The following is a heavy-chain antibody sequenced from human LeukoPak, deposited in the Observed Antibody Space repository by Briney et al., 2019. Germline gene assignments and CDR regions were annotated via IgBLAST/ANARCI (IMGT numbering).Heavy chain of an antibody. CDR3: ARDKTTVPFDY. CDR1: GFTFSTYI. V-gene: IGHV3-21*01. D-gene: IGHD4-17*01. J-gene: IGHJ4*02. CDR2: ISSSSSYI. Sequence: GGSLRLSCAASGFTFSTYIMNWVRQAPGKGLEWVSSISSSSSYIYYVDSVKGRFTISRDNAKNSLYLQMSSLRAEDTAVYYCARDKTTVPFDYWGQGTLVTVSS.